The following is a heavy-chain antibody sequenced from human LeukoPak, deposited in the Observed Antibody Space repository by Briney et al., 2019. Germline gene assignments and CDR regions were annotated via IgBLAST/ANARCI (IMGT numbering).Heavy chain of an antibody. V-gene: IGHV3-9*01. CDR1: GFTFDDYA. Sequence: PGRSLRLSCAASGFTFDDYAMHWVRHAPGKGLEWVSGISWNSISIGYVDSVKGRFTISRDNAKNSVYLQMNSLRAEDTAVYYCARGYSFDYWGQGTLVTVSS. J-gene: IGHJ4*02. CDR3: ARGYSFDY. CDR2: ISWNSISI. D-gene: IGHD5-18*01.